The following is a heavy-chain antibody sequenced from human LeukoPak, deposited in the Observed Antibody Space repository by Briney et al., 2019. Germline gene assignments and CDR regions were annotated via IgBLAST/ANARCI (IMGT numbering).Heavy chain of an antibody. CDR2: INPSGCST. CDR3: ARSGKRLRFLEWPPSYWFDP. CDR1: GYTFTSYY. D-gene: IGHD3-3*01. Sequence: ASVKVSCKASGYTFTSYYMHWVRQAPGQGLEWMGIINPSGCSTSYAQKFQGGVTMTRDMSTSTVYMELSSLRSEDTAVYYCARSGKRLRFLEWPPSYWFDPWGQGTLVIVSS. J-gene: IGHJ5*02. V-gene: IGHV1-46*01.